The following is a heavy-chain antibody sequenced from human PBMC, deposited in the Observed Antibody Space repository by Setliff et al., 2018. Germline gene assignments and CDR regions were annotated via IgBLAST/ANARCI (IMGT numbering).Heavy chain of an antibody. Sequence: ASVKVSCKASGCTFSAYYIHWVRQAPGQGLEWMGWINPHSGGTNFPQTFQGRVTMTRDTSINTAYMELSTLTSDDTAVYFCARATRDSGGWYYEYNWFDPWGQGTLVTVSS. V-gene: IGHV1-2*02. D-gene: IGHD6-19*01. CDR2: INPHSGGT. J-gene: IGHJ5*02. CDR3: ARATRDSGGWYYEYNWFDP. CDR1: GCTFSAYY.